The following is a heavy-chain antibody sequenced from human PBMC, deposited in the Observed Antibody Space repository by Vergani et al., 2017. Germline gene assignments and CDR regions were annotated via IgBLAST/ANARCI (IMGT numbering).Heavy chain of an antibody. V-gene: IGHV1-69*01. D-gene: IGHD2-2*01. CDR2: IITIFGTA. CDR3: ARDSVRYCSSTSCGNWFDP. CDR1: GGTFSSYA. Sequence: QVQLVQSGAEVKKPGSSVKVSCKASGGTFSSYAISWVRQAPGQGLEWMGGIITIFGTANYAQKFQGRVTITADESTSTAYMELSSLRSEDTAVYYCARDSVRYCSSTSCGNWFDPWGQGTLVTVSS. J-gene: IGHJ5*02.